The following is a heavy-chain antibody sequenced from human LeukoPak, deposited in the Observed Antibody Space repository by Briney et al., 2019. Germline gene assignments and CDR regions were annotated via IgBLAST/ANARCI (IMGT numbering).Heavy chain of an antibody. D-gene: IGHD3-10*01. CDR1: GGTFSSYA. CDR2: IIPIFGTA. Sequence: GASVKVSCKASGGTFSSYAISWVRQAPGQGLEWMGGIIPIFGTANYAQKFQGRVTITTDESTSTACMELSSLRSEDTAVYYCARSPMVRGVMFIGLYYYFLDAWGKGTTVTVSS. CDR3: ARSPMVRGVMFIGLYYYFLDA. J-gene: IGHJ6*03. V-gene: IGHV1-69*05.